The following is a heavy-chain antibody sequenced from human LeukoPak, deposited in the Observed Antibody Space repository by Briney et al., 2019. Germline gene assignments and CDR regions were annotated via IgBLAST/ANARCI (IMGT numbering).Heavy chain of an antibody. Sequence: ASVKVSCKASGYTFTCYGISWVRQAPGQGLEWMGWISAYNGNTNYAQKLQGRVTMTTDTSTSTAYMELRSLRSDDTAVYYCAKDSSGWYLAPYYYYGMDVWGQGTTVTVSS. CDR1: GYTFTCYG. D-gene: IGHD6-19*01. CDR2: ISAYNGNT. CDR3: AKDSSGWYLAPYYYYGMDV. V-gene: IGHV1-18*01. J-gene: IGHJ6*02.